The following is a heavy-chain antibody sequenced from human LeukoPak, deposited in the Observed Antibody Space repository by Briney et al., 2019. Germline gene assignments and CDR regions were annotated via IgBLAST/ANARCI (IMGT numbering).Heavy chain of an antibody. CDR3: AKGTWYSSSYFQH. CDR1: GFTFSSYG. Sequence: GRSLRLSCAASGFTFSSYGMHWVRQAPGKGLEWVAVISYDGSNKYYADSVKGRFTISRDNSKNTLYLQMNSLRAEDTAVYYCAKGTWYSSSYFQHWGQGTLVTVSS. CDR2: ISYDGSNK. D-gene: IGHD6-6*01. V-gene: IGHV3-30*18. J-gene: IGHJ1*01.